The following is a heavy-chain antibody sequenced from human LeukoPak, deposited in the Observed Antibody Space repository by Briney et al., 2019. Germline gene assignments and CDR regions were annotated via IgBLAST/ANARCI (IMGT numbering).Heavy chain of an antibody. Sequence: GGSLRLSCAASGFTFSSYGMHWVRQAPGKGLEWVATASYDGSHKYYADSVKGRFTISRDSSKNTLYLQMNSLRAEDTAVYFCARGGDYYFYYMDVWGTGTPVTVSS. CDR3: ARGGDYYFYYMDV. J-gene: IGHJ6*03. CDR1: GFTFSSYG. CDR2: ASYDGSHK. V-gene: IGHV3-30*19. D-gene: IGHD3-10*01.